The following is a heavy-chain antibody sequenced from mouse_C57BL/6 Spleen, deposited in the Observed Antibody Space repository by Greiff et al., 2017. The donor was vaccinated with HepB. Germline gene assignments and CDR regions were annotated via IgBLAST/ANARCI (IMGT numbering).Heavy chain of an antibody. CDR3: ARKDYDDAWFAY. CDR1: GYTFTDYY. V-gene: IGHV1-26*01. CDR2: INPNNGGT. Sequence: VQLQQSGPELVKPGASVKISCKASGYTFTDYYMNWVKQSHGKSLEWIGDINPNNGGTSYNQKFKGKATLTVDKSSSTAYMELRSLTSEDSAVYYCARKDYDDAWFAYWGQGTLVTVSA. D-gene: IGHD2-3*01. J-gene: IGHJ3*01.